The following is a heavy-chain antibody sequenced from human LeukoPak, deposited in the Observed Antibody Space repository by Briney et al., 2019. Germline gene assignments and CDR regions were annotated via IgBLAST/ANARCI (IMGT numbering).Heavy chain of an antibody. Sequence: GGSLRLSCAASGFTFRNYEFDWVRQAPGEGREWVSYISSSGRNIYYADSGKGRFTISRDNAKNSLYLQMNSLRAEDTAVYYCARDLVQLWSKDFWGQGTLVTVSS. V-gene: IGHV3-48*03. J-gene: IGHJ4*02. CDR2: ISSSGRNI. D-gene: IGHD5-18*01. CDR3: ARDLVQLWSKDF. CDR1: GFTFRNYE.